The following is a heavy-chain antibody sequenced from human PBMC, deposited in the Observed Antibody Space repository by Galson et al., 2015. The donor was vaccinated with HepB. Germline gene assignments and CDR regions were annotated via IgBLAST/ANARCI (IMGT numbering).Heavy chain of an antibody. V-gene: IGHV3-30*04. J-gene: IGHJ5*02. Sequence: SLRLSCAASGFTFSSYAMHWVRQAPGKGLEWVAVISYDGSNKYYADSVKGRFTISRDNSKNTLYLQMNSLRAEDTAVYYCASTPLGSGSFPWGQGTLVTVSS. CDR1: GFTFSSYA. CDR2: ISYDGSNK. CDR3: ASTPLGSGSFP. D-gene: IGHD3-10*01.